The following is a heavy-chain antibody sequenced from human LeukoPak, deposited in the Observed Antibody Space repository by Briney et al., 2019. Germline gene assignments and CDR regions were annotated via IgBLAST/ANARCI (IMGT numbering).Heavy chain of an antibody. CDR1: GYSFTSYW. V-gene: IGHV5-51*01. D-gene: IGHD4-17*01. J-gene: IGHJ2*01. CDR3: ARRTVTDDWFFDL. CDR2: IYPGDSDT. Sequence: RGEALKISCKGSGYSFTSYWIGWVRQMPGKGLAWMGIIYPGDSDTRYSPSFQGQVTISADKSISTAYLQWSSLKASDTAIYYCARRTVTDDWFFDLWGRGTLVTVSS.